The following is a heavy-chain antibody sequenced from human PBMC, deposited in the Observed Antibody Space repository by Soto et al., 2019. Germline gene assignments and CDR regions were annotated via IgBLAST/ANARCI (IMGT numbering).Heavy chain of an antibody. CDR2: INPNSGGT. Sequence: ASVKVSCKASGYTFTGYYMHWVRQAPGQGLEWMGWINPNSGGTNYAQKFQGWVTMTRDTSISTAYMELSRLRSDDTAVYYCARMPAFPSFDWFGGVPSGDCMDVWGQGPTVAVSS. CDR1: GYTFTGYY. J-gene: IGHJ6*02. D-gene: IGHD3-9*01. CDR3: ARMPAFPSFDWFGGVPSGDCMDV. V-gene: IGHV1-2*04.